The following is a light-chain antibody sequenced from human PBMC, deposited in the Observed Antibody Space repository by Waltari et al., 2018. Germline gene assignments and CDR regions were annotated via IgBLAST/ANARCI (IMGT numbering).Light chain of an antibody. CDR1: RSIGSS. CDR3: HQSSTLPWT. J-gene: IGKJ1*01. Sequence: EIVLTQYPDSQYVSPKEKVTITCRARRSIGSSLQWYQQKPDQSPQLLIKYASQSFSGVPPRFSGSGSGTDFTLTINSLEPEDAATYYCHQSSTLPWTFGQGTKVEIK. CDR2: YAS. V-gene: IGKV6-21*01.